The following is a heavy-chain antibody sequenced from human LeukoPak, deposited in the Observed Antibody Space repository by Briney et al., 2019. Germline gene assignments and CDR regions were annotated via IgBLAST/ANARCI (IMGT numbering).Heavy chain of an antibody. CDR3: ASHWAQQVVSDY. CDR2: ISYDGKNK. CDR1: GFTFSRYG. D-gene: IGHD6-13*01. J-gene: IGHJ4*02. V-gene: IGHV3-30*03. Sequence: GGSLRLSCAASGFTFSRYGMHWDRQAPGKGLEWVAVISYDGKNKYYADSVKGRFTISRDNSKNTLYLQMSSLRAEDTAIYYCASHWAQQVVSDYWGQGTLVTVSS.